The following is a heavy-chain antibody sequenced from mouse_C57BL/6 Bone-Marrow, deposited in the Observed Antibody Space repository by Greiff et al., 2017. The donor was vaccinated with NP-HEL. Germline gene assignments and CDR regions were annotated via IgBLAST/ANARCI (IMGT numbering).Heavy chain of an antibody. Sequence: QVQLQQPGAELVKPGASVKLSCKASGYTFTSYWMHWVKQRPGQGLEWIGMIHPNSGSTNYNEKFKSKATLTVDKSSSTAYMQLSSLTSEDSAVYYCASFYYYGSSHWYFDVWGTGTTVTVSS. J-gene: IGHJ1*03. CDR2: IHPNSGST. D-gene: IGHD1-1*01. V-gene: IGHV1-64*01. CDR1: GYTFTSYW. CDR3: ASFYYYGSSHWYFDV.